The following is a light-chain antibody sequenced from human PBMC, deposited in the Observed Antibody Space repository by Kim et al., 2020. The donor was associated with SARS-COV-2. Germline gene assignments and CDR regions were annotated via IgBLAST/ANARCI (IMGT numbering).Light chain of an antibody. V-gene: IGKV1-39*01. Sequence: ASVGDRVIITCRTSQSISTYLNWYQQKPGKAPKLLISETATLQSGVPLRFSGRGSRTEFTLTITSLQPEDFATYSCHQFNSYPRSFGQGTKVDIK. CDR1: QSISTY. J-gene: IGKJ1*01. CDR2: ETA. CDR3: HQFNSYPRS.